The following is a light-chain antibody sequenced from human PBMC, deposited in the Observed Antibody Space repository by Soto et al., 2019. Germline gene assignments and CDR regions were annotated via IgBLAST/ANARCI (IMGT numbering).Light chain of an antibody. J-gene: IGKJ1*01. Sequence: EIVMTQSPATLSVSPGARAPLSCRASESVTSSLAWYQQKPGQPPRLLIYAASNRATGIPARFSGSGSGTDFTLTISSLEPEDFAVYYCQQRSNWPPWTFGQGTKVDIK. CDR2: AAS. CDR3: QQRSNWPPWT. V-gene: IGKV3-11*01. CDR1: ESVTSS.